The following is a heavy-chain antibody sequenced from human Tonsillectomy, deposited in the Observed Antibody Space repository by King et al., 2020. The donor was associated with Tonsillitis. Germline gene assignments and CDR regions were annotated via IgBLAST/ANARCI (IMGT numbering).Heavy chain of an antibody. V-gene: IGHV1-18*01. CDR2: ITIYNGNT. D-gene: IGHD3-10*01. CDR1: GYTFSSYG. Sequence: QLVQSGAEVKKPGASVKVSCKASGYTFSSYGISWVRQAPGQGLEWMGWITIYNGNTNYAQEFQGRVTMTTDTSTSTAYLDLRSLRSDDTAVYDCARADSVVRGFWFDYWGQGTLVTVSS. CDR3: ARADSVVRGFWFDY. J-gene: IGHJ4*02.